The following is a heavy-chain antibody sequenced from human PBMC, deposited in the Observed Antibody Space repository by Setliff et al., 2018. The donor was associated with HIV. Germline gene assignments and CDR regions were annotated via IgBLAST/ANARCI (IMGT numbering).Heavy chain of an antibody. J-gene: IGHJ3*02. D-gene: IGHD3-9*01. V-gene: IGHV1-24*01. CDR3: ADPLTGPDGFDM. CDR1: GYTLTELS. Sequence: ASVKVSCQVSGYTLTELSVHWVRQAPGNELEWMGGFDPEQSETVYAQRFQGRVTFTEDTSTDTAYMDLISLTSDDTAVYFCADPLTGPDGFDMWGQGTMVTVSS. CDR2: FDPEQSET.